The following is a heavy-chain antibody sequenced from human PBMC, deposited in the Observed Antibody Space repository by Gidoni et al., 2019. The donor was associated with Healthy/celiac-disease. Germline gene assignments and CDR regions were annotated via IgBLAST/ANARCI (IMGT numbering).Heavy chain of an antibody. CDR1: GGSFSVYY. J-gene: IGHJ3*02. Sequence: QVQLLPWGAGLLKPYEPLSLPCAVYGGSFSVYYWSWIRQPQGKGLEGLGEINHSGSTNYKPTLKSRVTISVDTSKNQFSLKLSSGTAADTAVYYCARYDILTGYYPSDAFDIWGQGKMVTVSS. D-gene: IGHD3-9*01. V-gene: IGHV4-34*01. CDR2: INHSGST. CDR3: ARYDILTGYYPSDAFDI.